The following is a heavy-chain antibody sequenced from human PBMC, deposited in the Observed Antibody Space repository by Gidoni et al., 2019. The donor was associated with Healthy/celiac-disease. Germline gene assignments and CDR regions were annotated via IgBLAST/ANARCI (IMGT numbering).Heavy chain of an antibody. CDR3: ARDGSDIVVVPAASYYYYGMDV. Sequence: EVQLVESGGGLVKPGGSLRLSCAASGFTFSSYSMNWVRQAPGKGLEWVSAISSSSSYIYYADSVKGRFTISRDNAKNSLYLQMNSLRAEDTAVYYCARDGSDIVVVPAASYYYYGMDVWGQGTTVTVSS. J-gene: IGHJ6*02. D-gene: IGHD2-2*01. CDR1: GFTFSSYS. CDR2: ISSSSSYI. V-gene: IGHV3-21*01.